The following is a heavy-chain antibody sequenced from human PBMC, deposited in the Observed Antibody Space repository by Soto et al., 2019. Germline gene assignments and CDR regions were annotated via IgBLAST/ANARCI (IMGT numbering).Heavy chain of an antibody. CDR2: ISYDGSNK. D-gene: IGHD3-9*01. Sequence: PGGSLRLSCAASGFTFSSYAMHWVRQAPGKGLEWVAVISYDGSNKYYADSVKGRFTISRDNAKNTLHLQMNSLRAEDTAVYYCARAAILRYFDWLSRSDYFDYWGQGTLVTVSS. CDR1: GFTFSSYA. CDR3: ARAAILRYFDWLSRSDYFDY. J-gene: IGHJ4*02. V-gene: IGHV3-30-3*01.